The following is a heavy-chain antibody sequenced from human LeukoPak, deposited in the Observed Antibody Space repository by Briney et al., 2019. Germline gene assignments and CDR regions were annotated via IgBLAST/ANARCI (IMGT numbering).Heavy chain of an antibody. CDR1: GFTFSSYA. CDR2: ISYDGSNK. D-gene: IGHD6-13*01. V-gene: IGHV3-30-3*01. J-gene: IGHJ4*02. Sequence: GGSLRLSCAASGFTFSSYAMHWVRQAPGKGLEWVAVISYDGSNKYYADSVKGRFTISRDNAKNSLYLQMNSLRAEDTALYYCAKDIRAAAGQVRFDYWGQGTLVTVSS. CDR3: AKDIRAAAGQVRFDY.